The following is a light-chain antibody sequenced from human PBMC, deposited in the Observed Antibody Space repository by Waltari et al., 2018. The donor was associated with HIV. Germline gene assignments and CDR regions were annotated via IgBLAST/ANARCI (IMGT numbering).Light chain of an antibody. Sequence: DIQMTQSPPSLSASVGGRVTITCRPSQSISSYLNWYQQKPGKAPKLLIYAASSLQSGVPSRFSGSGSGTDFTLTISSLQPEDFATYYCQQSYSTPRTFGQGTKLEIK. V-gene: IGKV1-39*01. J-gene: IGKJ2*01. CDR1: QSISSY. CDR2: AAS. CDR3: QQSYSTPRT.